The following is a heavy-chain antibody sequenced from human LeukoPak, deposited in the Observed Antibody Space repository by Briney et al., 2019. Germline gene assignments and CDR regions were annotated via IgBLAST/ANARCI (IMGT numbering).Heavy chain of an antibody. V-gene: IGHV3-30*02. D-gene: IGHD6-19*01. CDR3: ARDGIAVAGMDY. J-gene: IGHJ4*02. CDR1: GFTFSSYG. CDR2: IRYDGSNK. Sequence: GGSLRLSCAASGFTFSSYGMHWVRQAPGKGLEWVAFIRYDGSNKYYADSVKGRFTISRDNAKNSLYLQMNSLRAEDTALYYCARDGIAVAGMDYWGQGTLVTVSS.